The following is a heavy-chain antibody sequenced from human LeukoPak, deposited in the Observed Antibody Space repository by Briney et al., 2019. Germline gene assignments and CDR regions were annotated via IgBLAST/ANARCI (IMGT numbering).Heavy chain of an antibody. D-gene: IGHD2-2*01. Sequence: GVSLRLSCGVWVFTLSSYSMNGARGARGGGVVGVSSISCSSSYIYCADSVRGRFTLSRDNAKNSLYLQMNSLTAEDTPVYYCERDQCSSTSCHRLPYLYYGMDVWGQGTTVTVPS. V-gene: IGHV3-21*01. CDR2: ISCSSSYI. J-gene: IGHJ6*02. CDR1: VFTLSSYS. CDR3: ERDQCSSTSCHRLPYLYYGMDV.